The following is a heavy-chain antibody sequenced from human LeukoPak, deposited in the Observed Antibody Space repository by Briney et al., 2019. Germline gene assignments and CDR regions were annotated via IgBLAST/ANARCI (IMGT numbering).Heavy chain of an antibody. D-gene: IGHD1-26*01. CDR3: ARDPVGGRPSY. Sequence: QPGGSLRLSCAASGFTFSSHWMHWVRQAPGKGLVWVSRINGDGSSTNYADSVKGRFTISRDNAKNTLYPQMSSLRAKDTAVYYCARDPVGGRPSYWGQGTLVTVSS. CDR1: GFTFSSHW. CDR2: INGDGSST. J-gene: IGHJ4*02. V-gene: IGHV3-74*01.